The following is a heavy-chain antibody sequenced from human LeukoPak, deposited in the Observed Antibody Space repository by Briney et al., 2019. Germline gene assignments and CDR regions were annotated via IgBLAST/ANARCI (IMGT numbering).Heavy chain of an antibody. D-gene: IGHD2-2*01. J-gene: IGHJ4*02. CDR1: GFTFSSYG. Sequence: GGSLRLSCVGSGFTFSSYGMNWVRQAPGKGLEWVGRIKSKTDGGTTDYAAPVKGRFTISRDDSKNTLYLQMNSLKTEDTAVYYCTTEYQLPNDFDYWGQGTLVTVSS. CDR3: TTEYQLPNDFDY. CDR2: IKSKTDGGTT. V-gene: IGHV3-15*01.